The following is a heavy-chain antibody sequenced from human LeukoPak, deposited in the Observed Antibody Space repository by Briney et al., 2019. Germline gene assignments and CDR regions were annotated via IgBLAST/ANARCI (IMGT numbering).Heavy chain of an antibody. CDR1: GFTFSTYE. CDR3: AKKLSGSYEEGMQQ. V-gene: IGHV3-30*18. D-gene: IGHD1-26*01. Sequence: GGSLRLSCAASGFTFSTYEMNWVRQAPGKGLEWVAVTSSDGSRNHYADSVKGRFTISRDNSKNTLYLQMSSLRAEDTAVYYCAKKLSGSYEEGMQQWGQGTLVTVSS. J-gene: IGHJ1*01. CDR2: TSSDGSRN.